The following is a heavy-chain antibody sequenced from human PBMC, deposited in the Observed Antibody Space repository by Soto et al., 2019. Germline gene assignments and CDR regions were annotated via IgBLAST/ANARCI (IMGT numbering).Heavy chain of an antibody. D-gene: IGHD6-19*01. Sequence: GASVKVSCKASGYTFTSYAMHWVRQAPGQGLEWMGRIIPILGIANYAQKFQGRVTITADKSTSTAYMELSSLRSEDTAVYYCARDQGSGSKEDQHWGQGTLVTVSS. CDR2: IIPILGIA. J-gene: IGHJ1*01. CDR1: GYTFTSYA. CDR3: ARDQGSGSKEDQH. V-gene: IGHV1-69*04.